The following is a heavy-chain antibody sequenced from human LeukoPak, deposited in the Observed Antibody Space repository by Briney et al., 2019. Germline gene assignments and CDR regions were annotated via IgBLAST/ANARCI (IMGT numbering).Heavy chain of an antibody. Sequence: ASVKVSCKASGCTFSSYAISWVRQAPGQGLEWMGGIIPIFGTANYAQKFQGRVTITADESTSTAYMELSSLRSEDTAVYYCARGDVRQLVDYWGQGTLVTVSS. J-gene: IGHJ4*02. CDR2: IIPIFGTA. CDR3: ARGDVRQLVDY. CDR1: GCTFSSYA. D-gene: IGHD3-10*02. V-gene: IGHV1-69*13.